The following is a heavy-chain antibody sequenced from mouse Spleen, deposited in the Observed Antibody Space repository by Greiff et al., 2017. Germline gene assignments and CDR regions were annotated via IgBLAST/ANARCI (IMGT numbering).Heavy chain of an antibody. CDR3: ARFTTATYWYFDV. CDR1: GFTFSSYA. CDR2: ISSGGSYT. Sequence: EVQGVESGGGLVKPGGSLKLSCAASGFTFSSYAMSWVRQTPEKRLEWVATISSGGSYTYYPDSVKGRFTISRDNAKNTLYLQMSSLRSEDTAMYYCARFTTATYWYFDVWGAGTTVTVSS. J-gene: IGHJ1*01. V-gene: IGHV5-9-3*01. D-gene: IGHD1-2*01.